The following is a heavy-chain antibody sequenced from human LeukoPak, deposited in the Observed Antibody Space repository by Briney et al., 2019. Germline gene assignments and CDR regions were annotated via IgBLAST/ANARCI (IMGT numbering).Heavy chain of an antibody. V-gene: IGHV3-30*04. Sequence: GRSLRLSCAASGFTFSSYAMHWVRQAPGKGLEWVAVISYDGSNKYYADSVKGRFTISRDNSKNTLYLQMNSLRAEDTAVYYCARDRRGCSGGSCYAPYYYYYGMDVWGKGTTVTVSS. J-gene: IGHJ6*04. CDR2: ISYDGSNK. D-gene: IGHD2-15*01. CDR3: ARDRRGCSGGSCYAPYYYYYGMDV. CDR1: GFTFSSYA.